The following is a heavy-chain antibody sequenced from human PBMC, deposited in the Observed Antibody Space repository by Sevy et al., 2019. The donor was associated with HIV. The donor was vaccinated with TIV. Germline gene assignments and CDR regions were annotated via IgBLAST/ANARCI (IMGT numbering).Heavy chain of an antibody. V-gene: IGHV1-8*01. CDR2: MNPNSGNT. CDR3: ARYLINRAGYGMDV. J-gene: IGHJ6*02. CDR1: GYTFTSYD. Sequence: ASVKVSCKASGYTFTSYDINWVRQATGQGLEWMGWMNPNSGNTGYAQKFQGRVTMTRNTSISTAYMELSSLRSEDTDVYYCARYLINRAGYGMDVWGQGTTVTVSS. D-gene: IGHD6-19*01.